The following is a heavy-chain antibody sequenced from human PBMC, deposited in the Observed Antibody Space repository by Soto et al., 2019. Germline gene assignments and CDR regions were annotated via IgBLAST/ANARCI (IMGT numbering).Heavy chain of an antibody. CDR3: VKEPHSYGQYQEDRLDY. CDR2: ISGSGGST. V-gene: IGHV3-23*01. Sequence: EVQLLESGGGLVQPGGSLRLSCAASGFTFSSYAMSWVRQAPGKGLEWVSAISGSGGSTYYADSVKGRFTISRDNSKNTLYLQMNSLRAEDTAVYYCVKEPHSYGQYQEDRLDYWGQGTLVTVSS. CDR1: GFTFSSYA. D-gene: IGHD5-18*01. J-gene: IGHJ4*02.